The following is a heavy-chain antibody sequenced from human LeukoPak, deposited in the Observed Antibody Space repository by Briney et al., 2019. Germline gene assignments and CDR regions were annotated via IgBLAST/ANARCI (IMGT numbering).Heavy chain of an antibody. CDR2: INHSGST. Sequence: SETLSLTCAVYGGSFSGYYWSWIRQPPGKGLEWIGEINHSGSTNYNPSLKSRVTISVDTSKNQSSLKLSSVTAADTAVYYCARGFPYYYYYMDVWGKGTTVTVSS. J-gene: IGHJ6*03. V-gene: IGHV4-34*01. CDR1: GGSFSGYY. CDR3: ARGFPYYYYYMDV.